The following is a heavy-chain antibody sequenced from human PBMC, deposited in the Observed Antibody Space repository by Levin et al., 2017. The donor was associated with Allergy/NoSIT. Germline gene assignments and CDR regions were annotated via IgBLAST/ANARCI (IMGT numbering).Heavy chain of an antibody. J-gene: IGHJ4*02. CDR2: IYYSGST. V-gene: IGHV4-59*08. CDR1: GGSISSYY. Sequence: SETLSLTCTVSGGSISSYYWSWIRQPPGKGLEWIGYIYYSGSTNYNPSLKSRVTISADTSKNQFSLKLSSVTAADTAVYYCARQIYHGYYFDYWGQGTLVTVSS. D-gene: IGHD1-14*01. CDR3: ARQIYHGYYFDY.